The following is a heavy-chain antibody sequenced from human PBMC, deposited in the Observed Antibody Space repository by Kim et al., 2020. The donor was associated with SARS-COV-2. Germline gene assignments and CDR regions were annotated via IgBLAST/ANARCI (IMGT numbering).Heavy chain of an antibody. CDR3: VRDKSDSTRSAFDI. J-gene: IGHJ3*02. CDR1: GFTLSDHH. V-gene: IGHV3-72*01. D-gene: IGHD2-8*01. Sequence: GGSLRLSCAASGFTLSDHHMDWVRQAPGKGLEWIGRTRNKATKYTTEYVASVKDRFIISRDDSMNSVYLQLNSLKAEDTAVYYCVRDKSDSTRSAFDIWGQGTVVTVSS. CDR2: TRNKATKYTT.